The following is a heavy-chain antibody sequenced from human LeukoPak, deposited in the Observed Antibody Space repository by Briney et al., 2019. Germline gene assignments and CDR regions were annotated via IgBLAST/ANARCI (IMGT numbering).Heavy chain of an antibody. CDR1: GYTFTSYG. CDR2: ISAYNGNT. CDR3: VRGRDITIFGVVTTAFDY. D-gene: IGHD3-3*01. J-gene: IGHJ4*02. Sequence: ASVKVSCKASGYTFTSYGVSWVRQAPGQGLEWMGWISAYNGNTNYAQKLQGRVTMTTDTSTSTVYMELRSLRSDDTAVYYCVRGRDITIFGVVTTAFDYWGQGTLVTVSS. V-gene: IGHV1-18*01.